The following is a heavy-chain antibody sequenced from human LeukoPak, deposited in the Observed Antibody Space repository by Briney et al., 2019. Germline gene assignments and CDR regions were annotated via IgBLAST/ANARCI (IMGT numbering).Heavy chain of an antibody. D-gene: IGHD5-24*01. Sequence: SQTLSLTCALSGDSFSSNSAAWDWIRQSPLRGLEWLGRTYYRSKLCNDYAVSVKSQITINPDTSKNQFSLQLNSVTPEDTAVYYCARERLQLGAFDIWGPGTMVTVSS. J-gene: IGHJ3*02. CDR1: GDSFSSNSAA. V-gene: IGHV6-1*01. CDR3: ARERLQLGAFDI. CDR2: TYYRSKLCN.